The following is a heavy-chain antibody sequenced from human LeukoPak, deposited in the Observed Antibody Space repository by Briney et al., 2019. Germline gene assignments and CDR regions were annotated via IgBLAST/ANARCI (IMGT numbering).Heavy chain of an antibody. CDR3: ASSWGGSYYLGFDY. D-gene: IGHD3-10*01. V-gene: IGHV3-21*04. Sequence: PGGPLRLSCVVSGITFSTYSMSWVRQAPGKGLEWVSSISSSSSYIYYADSMKGRFTISRDNAKNSLYLQMNSLRAEDTALYYCASSWGGSYYLGFDYWGQGTLVTVPS. CDR2: ISSSSSYI. J-gene: IGHJ4*02. CDR1: GITFSTYS.